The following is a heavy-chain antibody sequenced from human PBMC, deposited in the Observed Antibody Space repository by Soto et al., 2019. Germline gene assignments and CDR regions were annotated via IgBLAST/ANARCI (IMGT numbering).Heavy chain of an antibody. V-gene: IGHV3-23*01. CDR1: GFTFSNYA. CDR3: AKSQIAARPGEFDY. D-gene: IGHD6-6*01. Sequence: GGSLRLSCAASGFTFSNYAMSWVRQAPGKGLEWVSAISATGGTIYYADSVKGRFTISRDNSKNTLSLQMNSLRAEDTAIYYCAKSQIAARPGEFDYWGQGTLVTVSS. CDR2: ISATGGTI. J-gene: IGHJ4*02.